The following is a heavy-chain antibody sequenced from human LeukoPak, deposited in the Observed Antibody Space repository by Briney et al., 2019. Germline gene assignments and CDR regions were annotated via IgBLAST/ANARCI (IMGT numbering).Heavy chain of an antibody. V-gene: IGHV3-74*01. Sequence: PGGSLRLSCAASGFTLSSYWMHWVRHAPGKGLVWVSRINSDGSSTTYADSVKGRFTISRDNAKNTLYLQMNSLRAEDTAVYYCARDLASGYYGSGSSPGTYWGQGTLVTVSS. D-gene: IGHD3-10*01. CDR3: ARDLASGYYGSGSSPGTY. CDR1: GFTLSSYW. CDR2: INSDGSST. J-gene: IGHJ4*02.